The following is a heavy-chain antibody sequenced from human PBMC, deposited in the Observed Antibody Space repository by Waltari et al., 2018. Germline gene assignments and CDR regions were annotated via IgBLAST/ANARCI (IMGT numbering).Heavy chain of an antibody. CDR3: AREVSGSYYSTQAPDDY. D-gene: IGHD1-26*01. V-gene: IGHV4-34*01. CDR1: GGSFSGSY. J-gene: IGHJ4*02. CDR2: INHSGST. Sequence: QVQLQQWGAGLLKPSETLSLTCAVYGGSFSGSYWSWIRQPPGKGLEWIGEINHSGSTNYNPSLKSRVTISVDTSKNQFSLKLSSVTAADTAVYYCAREVSGSYYSTQAPDDYWGQGTLVTVSS.